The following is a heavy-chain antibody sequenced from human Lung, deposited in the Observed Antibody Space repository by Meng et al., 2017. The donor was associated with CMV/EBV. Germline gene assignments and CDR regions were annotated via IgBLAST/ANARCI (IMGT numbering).Heavy chain of an antibody. J-gene: IGHJ4*02. CDR3: ARGLYDGSGSYYAY. CDR2: SYQRGIT. CDR1: GGSNRSRNG. D-gene: IGHD3-10*01. V-gene: IGHV4-4*02. Sequence: VSGGSNRSRNGGSWVRQTPGKGLEWIGESYQRGITNYSPSLKSRVTISIDKSKNQFSLKLTSVTAADTAVYYCARGLYDGSGSYYAYWGQGTLVTVSS.